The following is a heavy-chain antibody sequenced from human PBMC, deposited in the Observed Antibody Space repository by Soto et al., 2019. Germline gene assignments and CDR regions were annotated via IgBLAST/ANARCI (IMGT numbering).Heavy chain of an antibody. J-gene: IGHJ4*02. D-gene: IGHD2-2*01. CDR1: GASITTYY. Sequence: SETLSLTCTVSGASITTYYWSWFRQPPGQGLESLGYIYHTAVTNSNPSLRGRLSISIDTAKNQFSLKLSSVTSADTAIYYCARTARVPDFWGPGILVTVSS. CDR2: IYHTAVT. V-gene: IGHV4-59*01. CDR3: ARTARVPDF.